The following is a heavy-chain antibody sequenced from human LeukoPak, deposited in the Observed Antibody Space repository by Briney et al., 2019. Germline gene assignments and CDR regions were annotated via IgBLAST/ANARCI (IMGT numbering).Heavy chain of an antibody. CDR2: INPNSGGT. J-gene: IGHJ5*02. D-gene: IGHD2-21*01. CDR3: ARSDSYTWFDP. Sequence: GASVKVSCKASGYTFTGYYMHWVRQAPGQGLEWMGWINPNSGGTDYAQKFQGRVTMTRDTSISAVYVELSRLRSDDTAVYYCARSDSYTWFDPWGQGTLVTVSS. V-gene: IGHV1-2*02. CDR1: GYTFTGYY.